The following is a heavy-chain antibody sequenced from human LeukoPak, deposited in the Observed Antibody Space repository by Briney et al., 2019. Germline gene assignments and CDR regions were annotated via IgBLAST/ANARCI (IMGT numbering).Heavy chain of an antibody. D-gene: IGHD6-13*01. CDR2: INTDGSST. CDR1: GFTFSSYW. Sequence: GGSLRLSCAASGFTFSSYWMHWVRQAPGKWLVWVSRINTDGSSTSYADSVKGRFTISRDNAKNTLYLQMNSLRAEDTAVYYCAREHSSSWYGDYWGQGALVTVSS. J-gene: IGHJ4*02. V-gene: IGHV3-74*01. CDR3: AREHSSSWYGDY.